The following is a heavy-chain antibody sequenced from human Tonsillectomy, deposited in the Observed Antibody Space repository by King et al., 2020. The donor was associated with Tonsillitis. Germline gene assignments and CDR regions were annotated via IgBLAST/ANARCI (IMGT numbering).Heavy chain of an antibody. Sequence: HVQLVESGGGVVQPGRSLRLSCAASGFTFGTYGMHWVRQAPGKGLEWVAFISYDGSNKDYADSVKGRLTISRDNSKNTLYLQMHSLRAEETAVYYCAREVDTSMGYYHYYGMDVWGQGTTVTVSS. V-gene: IGHV3-30*03. CDR1: GFTFGTYG. D-gene: IGHD5-18*01. CDR3: AREVDTSMGYYHYYGMDV. CDR2: ISYDGSNK. J-gene: IGHJ6*02.